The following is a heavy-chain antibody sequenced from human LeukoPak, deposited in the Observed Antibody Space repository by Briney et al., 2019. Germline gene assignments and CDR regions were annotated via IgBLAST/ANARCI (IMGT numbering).Heavy chain of an antibody. CDR1: GYTFTSYG. J-gene: IGHJ6*02. D-gene: IGHD3-10*01. V-gene: IGHV1-18*01. Sequence: GASVKVSCKASGYTFTSYGISWVRQAPGQGLEWMGWISAYNGNTNYAQKLQGRVTMTTDTSTSTAYMELRSLRSDDTAVYYCAREPYHGSGDLYYYYGMDVWGQGTTVTVSS. CDR3: AREPYHGSGDLYYYYGMDV. CDR2: ISAYNGNT.